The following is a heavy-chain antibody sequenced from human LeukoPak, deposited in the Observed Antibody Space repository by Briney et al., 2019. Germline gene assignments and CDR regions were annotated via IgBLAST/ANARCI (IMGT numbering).Heavy chain of an antibody. V-gene: IGHV1-24*01. J-gene: IGHJ4*02. CDR1: GYTLTELS. Sequence: GASVKVSCKVSGYTLTELSMHWVRQAPGKGLEWMGGFDPEDGETIYAQKFQGRVTMTEDTSTDTAYMELSSLRSEDTAVYYCATVVPAADAWYFDSWGQGTLVTVSS. D-gene: IGHD2-2*01. CDR2: FDPEDGET. CDR3: ATVVPAADAWYFDS.